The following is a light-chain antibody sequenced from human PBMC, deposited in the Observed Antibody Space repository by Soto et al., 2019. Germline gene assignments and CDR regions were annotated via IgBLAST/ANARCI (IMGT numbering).Light chain of an antibody. J-gene: IGLJ1*01. CDR3: SSYTTRTTLYV. Sequence: QSVLTQPASVSGSPGQSVTISCTGTSSDVGAYKYVSWYQQHPGKAPKLMIYEVSNRPSGVSNRFSGSKSGDTASLTISGLQAEDEADYYCSSYTTRTTLYVFGTGTKVTVL. CDR2: EVS. CDR1: SSDVGAYKY. V-gene: IGLV2-14*03.